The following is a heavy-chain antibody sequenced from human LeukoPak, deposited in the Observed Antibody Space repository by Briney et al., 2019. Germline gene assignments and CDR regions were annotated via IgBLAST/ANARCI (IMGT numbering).Heavy chain of an antibody. CDR2: INHSGST. Sequence: SETLSLTCTVSGYSISSISSTYYWGWVRQSPGKGLEWIGEINHSGSTNYNPSLKSRVTISVDTSKNQFSLKLSSVTAADTAVYYCARFGSGWHYFDYWGQGTLVTVSS. CDR1: GYSISSISSTYY. J-gene: IGHJ4*02. V-gene: IGHV4-38-2*02. D-gene: IGHD6-19*01. CDR3: ARFGSGWHYFDY.